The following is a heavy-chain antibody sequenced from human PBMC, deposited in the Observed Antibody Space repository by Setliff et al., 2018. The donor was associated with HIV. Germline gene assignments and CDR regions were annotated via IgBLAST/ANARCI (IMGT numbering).Heavy chain of an antibody. D-gene: IGHD3-10*01. CDR1: GYSISGGYY. CDR2: IYSTGHT. CDR3: ARDRALRFSKSPSFNYFDV. Sequence: PSETLSLTCGVSGYSISGGYYWAWIRQSPGKGLEWIGSIYSTGHTYYNPSHKSRLTMSVDTAKNRFSLKLISVTAADTAVYYCARDRALRFSKSPSFNYFDVWGQGALVTVSS. V-gene: IGHV4-38-2*02. J-gene: IGHJ4*02.